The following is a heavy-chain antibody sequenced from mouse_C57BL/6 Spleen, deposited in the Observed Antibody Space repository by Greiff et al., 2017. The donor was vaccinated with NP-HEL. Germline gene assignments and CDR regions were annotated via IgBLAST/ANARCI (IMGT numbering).Heavy chain of an antibody. D-gene: IGHD4-1*02. CDR1: GYSITSGYY. J-gene: IGHJ4*01. CDR3: ARSTGEDAMDY. CDR2: ISYDGSN. V-gene: IGHV3-6*01. Sequence: EVKLEESGPGLVKPSQSLSLTCSVTGYSITSGYYWNWIRQFPGNKLEWMGYISYDGSNNYNPSLKNRISITRDTSKNQFFLKLNSVTTEDTATYYCARSTGEDAMDYWGQGTSVTVSS.